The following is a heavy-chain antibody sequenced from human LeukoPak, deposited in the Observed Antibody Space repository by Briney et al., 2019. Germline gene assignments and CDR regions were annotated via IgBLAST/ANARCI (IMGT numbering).Heavy chain of an antibody. CDR1: GFSFSSYG. D-gene: IGHD6-6*01. Sequence: GGSLRLSCAASGFSFSSYGMSWVRQAPGKGLEWVSAIGERGGNTYYADSVKGRFTISRDNSKNTMYVEMKSLRADDTAVYYCAKRVEYSSSSGGYFDYWGQGTLVTVSS. CDR3: AKRVEYSSSSGGYFDY. CDR2: IGERGGNT. J-gene: IGHJ4*02. V-gene: IGHV3-23*01.